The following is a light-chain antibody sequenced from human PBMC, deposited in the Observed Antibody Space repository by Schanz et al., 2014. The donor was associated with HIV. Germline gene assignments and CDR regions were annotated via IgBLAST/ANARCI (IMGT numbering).Light chain of an antibody. J-gene: IGLJ1*01. Sequence: QSVLTQPPSASGSPGQSVTISCTGTRSDVGSYNYVSWYQQHPGKAPKLMIYDVSNRPSGVSSRFSGSKSGNTASLTISGLQAEDEADYYCCSYTTTSTYVFGAGTKLTVL. CDR1: RSDVGSYNY. CDR2: DVS. V-gene: IGLV2-14*03. CDR3: CSYTTTSTYV.